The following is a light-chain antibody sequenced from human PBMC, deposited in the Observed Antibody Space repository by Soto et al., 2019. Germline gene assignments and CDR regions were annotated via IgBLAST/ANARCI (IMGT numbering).Light chain of an antibody. CDR3: QQYGGSPPYT. Sequence: EIVLTQSPGTLSCSPGERAPPPCRASQSFSRGNLAGYQQKPGQAPRLLFYGESSRATGVPDRFSGSRSGKGFTLTISRLEPEDFAVYYCQQYGGSPPYTFGQGTKVEIK. CDR1: QSFSRGN. CDR2: GES. J-gene: IGKJ2*01. V-gene: IGKV3-20*01.